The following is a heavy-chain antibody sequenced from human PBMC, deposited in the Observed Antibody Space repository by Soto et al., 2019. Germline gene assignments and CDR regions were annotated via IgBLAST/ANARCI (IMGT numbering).Heavy chain of an antibody. D-gene: IGHD3-22*01. CDR3: ARDPHYHNFNWVDL. CDR1: SGSLSSGGYY. J-gene: IGHJ5*02. CDR2: IYFTGIT. Sequence: SATLSLTCTVSSGSLSSGGYYWNWIRQHPVKCLEWIGYIYFTGITYSTPSLKSRVTLSVDTSKSQFSLELRSVTEADTAIYYCARDPHYHNFNWVDLLGPLIFVTVSS. V-gene: IGHV4-31*03.